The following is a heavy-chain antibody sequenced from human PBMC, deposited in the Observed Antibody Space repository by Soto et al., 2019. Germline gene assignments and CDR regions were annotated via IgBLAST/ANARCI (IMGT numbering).Heavy chain of an antibody. Sequence: GVLKLSCAASGFTFSSYAMSLVRQAPGKGLEWVSAISGSGGSTYYADSVKGRFTISRDNSKNTLYLQMNSLRAEDTAVYYCAKFSMATITYFDYWGQGTLVTVSS. V-gene: IGHV3-23*01. CDR1: GFTFSSYA. D-gene: IGHD5-12*01. CDR3: AKFSMATITYFDY. CDR2: ISGSGGST. J-gene: IGHJ4*02.